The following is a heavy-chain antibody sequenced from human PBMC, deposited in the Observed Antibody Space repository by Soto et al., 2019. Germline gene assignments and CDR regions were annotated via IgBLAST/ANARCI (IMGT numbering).Heavy chain of an antibody. D-gene: IGHD3-10*01. CDR3: ARGGYHGSKTRFDP. Sequence: QVQLQESGPGLVKPSETLSRTCTVSGGSIRSYYWSWIRQPPGKGLEWVGYIYYSGSTNYNPSLRSRATLSVNPAKHQFPLRLRPVPAADTAVYYWARGGYHGSKTRFDPWGQGTLVTVSS. V-gene: IGHV4-59*08. J-gene: IGHJ5*02. CDR1: GGSIRSYY. CDR2: IYYSGST.